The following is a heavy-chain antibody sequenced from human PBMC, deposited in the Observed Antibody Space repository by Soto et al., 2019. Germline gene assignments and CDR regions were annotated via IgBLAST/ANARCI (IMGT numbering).Heavy chain of an antibody. D-gene: IGHD6-13*01. CDR1: GFTFSTYW. J-gene: IGHJ3*02. CDR3: AKGTWSDAFDI. CDR2: IKQDVSEK. V-gene: IGHV3-7*01. Sequence: VQLVESGGALVQPGGSLRLSCAASGFTFSTYWMTWVRQAPGKGLEWVANIKQDVSEKDYVDSVKGRFTISRDNAKNSLSLQMNSLRSEDTAVYYCAKGTWSDAFDIWGQGTMVTVSS.